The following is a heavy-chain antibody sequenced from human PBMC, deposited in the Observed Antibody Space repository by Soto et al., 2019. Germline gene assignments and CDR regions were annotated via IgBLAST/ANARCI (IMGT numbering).Heavy chain of an antibody. Sequence: VQLVESGGGVVQPGRSLRLSCAASGFTFSDYAMHWVRQAPGKGLEWVAVVSHDGRNTHYADSVKGRFTISRDSSKNTVSLEMTSLRAEYTAVSYCAKGGRQWLVTSDFNYWGQGALLTVSS. V-gene: IGHV3-30*18. J-gene: IGHJ4*02. D-gene: IGHD6-19*01. CDR1: GFTFSDYA. CDR2: VSHDGRNT. CDR3: AKGGRQWLVTSDFNY.